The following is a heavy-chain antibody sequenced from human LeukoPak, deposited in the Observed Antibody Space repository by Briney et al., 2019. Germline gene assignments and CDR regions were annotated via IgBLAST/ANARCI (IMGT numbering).Heavy chain of an antibody. CDR3: AREGSSIHNWFDP. Sequence: GESLKISCKGSGYSFTSYWIGWVRQMPGKDMEWMGIIYPGDSDTRYSPSFQGQVTISADKSISTAYLQWSSLKASDTAMYYCAREGSSIHNWFDPWGQGTLVTVSS. CDR1: GYSFTSYW. CDR2: IYPGDSDT. D-gene: IGHD6-13*01. V-gene: IGHV5-51*01. J-gene: IGHJ5*02.